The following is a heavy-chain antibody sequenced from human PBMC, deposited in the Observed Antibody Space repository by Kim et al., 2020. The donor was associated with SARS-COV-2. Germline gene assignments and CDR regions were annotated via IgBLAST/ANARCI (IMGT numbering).Heavy chain of an antibody. CDR2: IDPSDSYT. V-gene: IGHV5-10-1*01. J-gene: IGHJ4*02. CDR1: GYSFTSYW. Sequence: GESLQISCKGSGYSFTSYWISWVRQMPGKGLEWMGRIDPSDSYTNYSPSFQGHVTISADKSISTAYLQWSSLKASDTAMYYCARQRSGSYHNSPHFDYWGQGTLVTVSS. D-gene: IGHD3-10*01. CDR3: ARQRSGSYHNSPHFDY.